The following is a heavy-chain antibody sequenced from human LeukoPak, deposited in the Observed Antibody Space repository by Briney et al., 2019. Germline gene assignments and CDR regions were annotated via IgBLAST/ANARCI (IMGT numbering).Heavy chain of an antibody. J-gene: IGHJ5*02. V-gene: IGHV3-23*01. D-gene: IGHD3-10*01. CDR2: ISGSGGST. Sequence: GGSLRLSCAAPGFTFSSYAMSWVRQAPGKGLEWVSAISGSGGSTYYADSVKGRFTISRDNSKNTLYLQMNSLRAEDTAVYYCAKRFSGGSGSTPYNWFDPWGQGTLVTVSS. CDR3: AKRFSGGSGSTPYNWFDP. CDR1: GFTFSSYA.